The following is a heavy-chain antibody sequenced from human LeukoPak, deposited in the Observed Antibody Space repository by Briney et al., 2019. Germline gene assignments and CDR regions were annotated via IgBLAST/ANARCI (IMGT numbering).Heavy chain of an antibody. CDR2: FGSPGDT. V-gene: IGHV3-13*01. J-gene: IGHJ2*01. Sequence: GGSLRLSCATSGFPFSAYDMHWVRQAPGKGLEWVSAFGSPGDTYYPGAVKGRFTISRDYAKNSLFLQMNNLIAGDTAVYFCVRGALPGDNWYFDLWGRGTLVTVSS. CDR1: GFPFSAYD. CDR3: VRGALPGDNWYFDL.